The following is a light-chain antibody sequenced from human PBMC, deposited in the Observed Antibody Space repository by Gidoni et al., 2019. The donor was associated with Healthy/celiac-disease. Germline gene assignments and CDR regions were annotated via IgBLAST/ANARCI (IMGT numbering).Light chain of an antibody. J-gene: IGKJ2*04. V-gene: IGKV3-15*01. Sequence: DIVMTQSPATLSVSPGERATLSCLASQSVSSNLAWYQQKPGQAPRLLIYGASTRATGIPARFSGSGSGTEFTLTISSLQSEDFAVYYCQQYNNWPRWSFGQGTKLEIK. CDR1: QSVSSN. CDR3: QQYNNWPRWS. CDR2: GAS.